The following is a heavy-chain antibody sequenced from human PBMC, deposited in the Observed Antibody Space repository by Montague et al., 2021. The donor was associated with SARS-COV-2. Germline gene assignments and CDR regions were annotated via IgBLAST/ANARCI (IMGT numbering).Heavy chain of an antibody. CDR3: GLGRGFAVGNHYYYSYGLDV. J-gene: IGHJ6*02. CDR1: GGSISSGGYY. D-gene: IGHD3-10*01. V-gene: IGHV4-31*03. Sequence: TLSLTCTVSGGSISSGGYYWSWIRQHPGKGLEWIGYIYYSGSTXYKPSLKSRVTISVDTSKNQFSLKMRSVTAADTAVYFCGLGRGFAVGNHYYYSYGLDVWGQGTTVTVSS. CDR2: IYYSGST.